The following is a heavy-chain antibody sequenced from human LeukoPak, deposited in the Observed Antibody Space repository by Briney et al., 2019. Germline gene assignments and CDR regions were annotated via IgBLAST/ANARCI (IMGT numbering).Heavy chain of an antibody. CDR3: AREVNTAMVVWFDP. J-gene: IGHJ5*02. D-gene: IGHD5-18*01. Sequence: SETLSLTCTVSGGSISSYYWSCIRQPAGKGLEWIGRIYTSGSTNYNPSLKSRVTISVDTSKSQFSLKLSSVTASDTAVYYCAREVNTAMVVWFDPWGQGTLVTVSS. V-gene: IGHV4-4*07. CDR1: GGSISSYY. CDR2: IYTSGST.